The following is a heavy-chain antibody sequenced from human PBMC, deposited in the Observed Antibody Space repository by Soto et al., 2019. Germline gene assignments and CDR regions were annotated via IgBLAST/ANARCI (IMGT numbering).Heavy chain of an antibody. CDR3: AKLMEDYGDYQYYYYGMDV. V-gene: IGHV3-23*01. CDR2: ISGSGGST. D-gene: IGHD4-17*01. CDR1: GFTFSSYA. J-gene: IGHJ6*02. Sequence: PGGSLRLSCAASGFTFSSYAMSWVRQAPGKGLEWVSAISGSGGSTYYADSVKGRFTISRDNSKNTLYLQMNSLRAEDTAVYYCAKLMEDYGDYQYYYYGMDVWGQGTTVTVSS.